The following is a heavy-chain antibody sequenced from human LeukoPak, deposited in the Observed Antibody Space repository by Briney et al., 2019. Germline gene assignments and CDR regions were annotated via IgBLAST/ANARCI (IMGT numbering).Heavy chain of an antibody. CDR1: GFTFSDYY. Sequence: GGSLRLSCAASGFTFSDYYMSWIRQAPGKGLEWFSYISSSGSTIYYADSVKGRFTISRDNAKNSLYLQMNSLRAEDTAVYYCARAVWFGDDAFDIWGQGTMVTVSS. CDR2: ISSSGSTI. V-gene: IGHV3-11*01. D-gene: IGHD3-10*01. CDR3: ARAVWFGDDAFDI. J-gene: IGHJ3*02.